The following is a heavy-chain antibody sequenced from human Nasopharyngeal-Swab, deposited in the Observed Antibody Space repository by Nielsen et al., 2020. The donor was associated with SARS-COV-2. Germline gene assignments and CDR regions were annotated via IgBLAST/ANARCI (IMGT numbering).Heavy chain of an antibody. Sequence: WIRQPPGKGLEWIGEINHSGSTNYNPSRKSRVTISVDTSKNQFSLKLSSVTAADTAVYYCARADIVVVPAAPIYYMDVWGKGTTVTVSS. V-gene: IGHV4-34*01. CDR2: INHSGST. J-gene: IGHJ6*03. D-gene: IGHD2-2*01. CDR3: ARADIVVVPAAPIYYMDV.